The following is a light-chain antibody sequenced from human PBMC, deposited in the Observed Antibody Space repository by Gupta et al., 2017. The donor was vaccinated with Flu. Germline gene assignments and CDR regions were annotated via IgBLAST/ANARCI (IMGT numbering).Light chain of an antibody. CDR1: QSVRTN. CDR3: QQNYSCLSIT. Sequence: DRVSITCRASQSVRTNLNWYQQKPGKAPRLLIYGATSLQSGVPSRFSGSGYGTDFTLTISSLQPEDFATYYCQQNYSCLSITFGQGTRLENK. J-gene: IGKJ5*01. V-gene: IGKV1-39*01. CDR2: GAT.